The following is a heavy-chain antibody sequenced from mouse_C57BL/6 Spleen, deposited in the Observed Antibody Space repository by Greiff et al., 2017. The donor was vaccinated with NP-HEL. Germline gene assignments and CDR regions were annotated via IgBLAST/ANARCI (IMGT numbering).Heavy chain of an antibody. V-gene: IGHV3-1*01. Sequence: DVQLQESGPGMVKPSQSLSLTCTVTGYSITSGYDWHWIRHFPGNKLEWMGYISYSGSTNYNPHLKSRISITHDTTKNHFFLKLNSVTTEDTATYYCARDRGFFYAMDYWGQGTSVTVSS. CDR3: ARDRGFFYAMDY. D-gene: IGHD3-1*01. CDR1: GYSITSGYD. J-gene: IGHJ4*01. CDR2: ISYSGST.